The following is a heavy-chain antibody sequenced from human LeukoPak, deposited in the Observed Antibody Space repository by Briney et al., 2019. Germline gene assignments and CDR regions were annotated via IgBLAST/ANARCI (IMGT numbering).Heavy chain of an antibody. V-gene: IGHV3-9*01. CDR2: ISWNSDSV. D-gene: IGHD3-16*01. CDR3: ARAGGSRYYYAMDV. Sequence: GGSLRLSCAASGFTFDDYGMHWVRQAPGKGLEWVSGISWNSDSVGYADSVKGRFTISRDNAENSLYLQMNSLRAEDTAFYYCARAGGSRYYYAMDVWGQGTTVSVSS. CDR1: GFTFDDYG. J-gene: IGHJ6*02.